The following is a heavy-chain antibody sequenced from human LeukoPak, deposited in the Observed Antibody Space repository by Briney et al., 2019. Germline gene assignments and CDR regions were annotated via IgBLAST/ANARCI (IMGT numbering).Heavy chain of an antibody. V-gene: IGHV3-7*01. CDR1: GFSISSHW. CDR2: LKEDVSAR. J-gene: IGHJ4*02. D-gene: IGHD3-10*01. Sequence: PGGSLRLSCVASGFSISSHWMSWVRQAPGKGLEWVASLKEDVSARNLVDSVKGRFTISTDNAKNSLYLQMNSLRVEDTAVYYCAGGPTYGSRSDFLESWGLGTLVTVSS. CDR3: AGGPTYGSRSDFLES.